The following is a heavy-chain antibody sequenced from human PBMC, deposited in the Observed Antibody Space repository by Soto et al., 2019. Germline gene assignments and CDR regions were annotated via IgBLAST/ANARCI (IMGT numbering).Heavy chain of an antibody. Sequence: QVQLVQSVAEVKKPGASVKVSCKASGYTFTGYYMHWVRQAPGQGLEWMGWINPNSGGTNYAQKFQGRVTMTRDTSISTAYMELSRLRSDDTAVYYCARVRYTWNDVLYYGMDVWGQGTTVTVSS. CDR1: GYTFTGYY. D-gene: IGHD1-20*01. CDR3: ARVRYTWNDVLYYGMDV. V-gene: IGHV1-2*02. CDR2: INPNSGGT. J-gene: IGHJ6*02.